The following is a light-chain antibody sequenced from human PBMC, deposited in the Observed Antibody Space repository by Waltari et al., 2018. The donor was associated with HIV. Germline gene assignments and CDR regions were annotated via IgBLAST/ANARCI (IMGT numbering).Light chain of an antibody. V-gene: IGKV4-1*01. CDR1: QNLFYSSNNKDY. CDR2: WAS. Sequence: DIVMTQSPDSLAVSLGERATINCKSSQNLFYSSNNKDYLAWYQQKPGQPPKLLIYWASTRESGVPDRFSGSGSGTDFTCTISSVQAEDVATYYCHQYFGPPLTFGGGTKVEIK. CDR3: HQYFGPPLT. J-gene: IGKJ4*01.